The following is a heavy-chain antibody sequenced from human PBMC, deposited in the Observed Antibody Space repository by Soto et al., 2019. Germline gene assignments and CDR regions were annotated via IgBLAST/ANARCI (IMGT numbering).Heavy chain of an antibody. CDR1: GRSISDCY. Sequence: SETLSLTCNVSGRSISDCYWTWIRQSPGKRLEWIGYLYYTGSTNYNPALKSRVTISVDTSKNQFSLKLSSVTAADTAVYYCARGVARPNWFYPLGQGTRVTVSS. V-gene: IGHV4-59*01. D-gene: IGHD2-15*01. CDR3: ARGVARPNWFYP. CDR2: LYYTGST. J-gene: IGHJ5*02.